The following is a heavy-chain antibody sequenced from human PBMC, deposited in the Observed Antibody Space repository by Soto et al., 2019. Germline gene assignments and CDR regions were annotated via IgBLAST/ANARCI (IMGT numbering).Heavy chain of an antibody. CDR3: ARHNSQWPNRFGP. CDR1: GYTFTRYA. Sequence: VSVKVSCKASGYTFTRYAMHWRRQAPGQRLEWMGWINAGNGNTKYSQKFQGRVTMTTDTSTSTAYMELKSLRSDDTAVYYCARHNSQWPNRFGPRGQGTLVTVSS. V-gene: IGHV1-3*01. J-gene: IGHJ5*02. D-gene: IGHD1-1*01. CDR2: INAGNGNT.